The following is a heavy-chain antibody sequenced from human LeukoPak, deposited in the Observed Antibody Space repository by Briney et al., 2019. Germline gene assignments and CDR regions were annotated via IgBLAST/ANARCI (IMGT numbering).Heavy chain of an antibody. D-gene: IGHD2-21*02. CDR1: GFTFADSA. CDR3: ARHCGGDGFLDY. Sequence: PGGSLRLSCAASGFTFADSAMHWVRQASGKGLERVVRIRSKANSYATVYAASVKGRFAISRDDSKNTAYLQMSSLKTEDTAVYYCARHCGGDGFLDYWGQGTLVTVSS. CDR2: IRSKANSYAT. J-gene: IGHJ4*02. V-gene: IGHV3-73*01.